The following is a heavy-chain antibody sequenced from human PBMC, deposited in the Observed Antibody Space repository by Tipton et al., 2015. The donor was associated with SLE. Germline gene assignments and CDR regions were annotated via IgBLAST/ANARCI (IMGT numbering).Heavy chain of an antibody. CDR2: ITYSGEHT. J-gene: IGHJ4*02. D-gene: IGHD3-22*01. Sequence: GSLRLSCAASGFTFSTHAMTWVRQAPGKGLEWVATITYSGEHTYYAESVKGRFTISRDNSENTLYLQMNSLRAEDTAVYYCAKDLVTRTVVVIPRLDNWGQGTLVTVSS. V-gene: IGHV3-23*01. CDR3: AKDLVTRTVVVIPRLDN. CDR1: GFTFSTHA.